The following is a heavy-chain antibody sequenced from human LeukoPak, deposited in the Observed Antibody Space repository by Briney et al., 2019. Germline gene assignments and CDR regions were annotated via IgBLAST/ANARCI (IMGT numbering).Heavy chain of an antibody. CDR2: IDWDDDK. V-gene: IGHV2-70*01. D-gene: IGHD3-10*01. J-gene: IGHJ4*02. CDR3: ARMDMVRGAPDY. Sequence: SGPALVKPTQTLTLTCTFSGFSLSTSGMCVSWIRQPPGKALEWLALIDWDDDKYYSTSLKTRLTISRDTSKNQVVLTMTNMDPVDTATYYCARMDMVRGAPDYWGQGTLVTVSS. CDR1: GFSLSTSGMC.